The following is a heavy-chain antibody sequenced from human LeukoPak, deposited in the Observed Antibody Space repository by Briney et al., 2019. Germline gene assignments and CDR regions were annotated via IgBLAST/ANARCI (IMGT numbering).Heavy chain of an antibody. CDR3: ASTPPTGDFWSGYLRSPADAFDI. CDR2: IYTSGST. V-gene: IGHV4-4*07. D-gene: IGHD3-3*01. CDR1: GGSISSYY. J-gene: IGHJ3*02. Sequence: SETLSLTCTVSGGSISSYYWSWIRQPAGKGLEWIGRIYTSGSTNYNPSLKSRVTMSVDTSKNQFSLKLSSVTAADTAVYYCASTPPTGDFWSGYLRSPADAFDIWGQGTMVTVSS.